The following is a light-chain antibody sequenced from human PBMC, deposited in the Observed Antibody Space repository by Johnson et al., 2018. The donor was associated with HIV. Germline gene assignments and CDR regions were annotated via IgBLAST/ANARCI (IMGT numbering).Light chain of an antibody. J-gene: IGLJ1*01. CDR3: GTWDSSLSVV. V-gene: IGLV1-51*01. Sequence: QAVLTQPPSVSAAPGQKVTISCSGSSSNIGNNYVSWYQQVPGTAPKLLIYDNKQRTSGIPARFSGSKFATSDTLCLTALHTGDEADYYCGTWDSSLSVVFGTGTKVTVL. CDR2: DNK. CDR1: SSNIGNNY.